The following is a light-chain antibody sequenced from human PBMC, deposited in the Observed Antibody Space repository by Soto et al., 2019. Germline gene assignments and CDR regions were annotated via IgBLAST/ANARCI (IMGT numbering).Light chain of an antibody. Sequence: IHLTQSPSSLSASVGDRVTITCRASQGIITYLNWYQQKPGKAPNLLIYSSSTLQSGVPSRFSGSGSGTDFTLTISSLQPEDFATYYCQQSFSSRWTFGQGTKVDIK. CDR3: QQSFSSRWT. CDR1: QGIITY. CDR2: SSS. V-gene: IGKV1-39*01. J-gene: IGKJ1*01.